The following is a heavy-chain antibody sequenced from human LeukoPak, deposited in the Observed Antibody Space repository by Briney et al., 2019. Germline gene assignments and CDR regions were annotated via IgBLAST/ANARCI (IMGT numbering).Heavy chain of an antibody. J-gene: IGHJ3*02. V-gene: IGHV4-61*02. CDR1: GGSINSGNYY. D-gene: IGHD2-15*01. CDR3: ARYLGYCSGGSCLQWAFDI. Sequence: SEXLSLTCTVSGGSINSGNYYWRWLRQPAGRGLEWIGRMYTSGSTNYNPSLKSRVSISVDTSKNQFSLKLTSVTAADTAVYYCARYLGYCSGGSCLQWAFDIWGQGTMVTVSS. CDR2: MYTSGST.